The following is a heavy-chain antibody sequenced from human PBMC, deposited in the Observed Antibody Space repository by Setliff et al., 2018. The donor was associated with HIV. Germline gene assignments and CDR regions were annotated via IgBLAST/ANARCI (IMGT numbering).Heavy chain of an antibody. D-gene: IGHD3-22*01. Sequence: ASVKVSCKASGYTFTGYYMHWVRQAPGQGLEWMGWINPNNGGTNYAQKFQGRVTMTRDTSISTAYMELSRLRSDDTAVYYCARDIPGPAISSGSMKNSFDPWGQGTLVTVSS. J-gene: IGHJ5*02. CDR1: GYTFTGYY. CDR2: INPNNGGT. CDR3: ARDIPGPAISSGSMKNSFDP. V-gene: IGHV1-2*02.